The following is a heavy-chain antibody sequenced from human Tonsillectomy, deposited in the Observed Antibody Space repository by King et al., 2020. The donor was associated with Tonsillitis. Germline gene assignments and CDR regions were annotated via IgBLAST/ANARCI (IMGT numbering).Heavy chain of an antibody. Sequence: QLVQSGAEVKKPGSSVKVSCKASGGSFSSYAISWVRQAPGQGLEWMGGIIPPFGTANYAQKFQGRVTITEDESTSTAYMELSSLRSEDTAVYYCARAHSSGYWAYNYYMDVWGKGTTVTVSS. CDR1: GGSFSSYA. D-gene: IGHD3-22*01. CDR2: IIPPFGTA. V-gene: IGHV1-69*12. CDR3: ARAHSSGYWAYNYYMDV. J-gene: IGHJ6*03.